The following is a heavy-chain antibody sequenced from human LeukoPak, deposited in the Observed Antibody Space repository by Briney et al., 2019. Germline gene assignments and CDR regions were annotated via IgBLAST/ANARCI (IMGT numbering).Heavy chain of an antibody. D-gene: IGHD6-6*01. CDR1: GDSVSSNSAA. J-gene: IGHJ6*03. CDR3: ARERKASSSFRCYYYYMDV. V-gene: IGHV6-1*01. CDR2: TYYRSKWYN. Sequence: SQTLSLTCAISGDSVSSNSAAWNWIRQSPSRGLEWLGRTYYRSKWYNDYAVSVKSRITINPDTSKNQFSLQLNSVTPEDTAVYYCARERKASSSFRCYYYYMDVWGKGTTVTVSS.